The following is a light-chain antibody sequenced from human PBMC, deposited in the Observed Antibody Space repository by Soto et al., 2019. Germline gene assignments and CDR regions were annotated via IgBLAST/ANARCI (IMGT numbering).Light chain of an antibody. CDR2: KVS. J-gene: IGKJ4*01. Sequence: DFVMTQSPLSLPVTLGQPASISCRSSQGLVHSDGNTYLNWFHQRPGQSPRRLIHKVSNRDSEVPDRFSGSGPDTDFTLKISRVEAEDVGVYYCMQGTHSLTFGGGTKVDIK. CDR1: QGLVHSDGNTY. CDR3: MQGTHSLT. V-gene: IGKV2-30*02.